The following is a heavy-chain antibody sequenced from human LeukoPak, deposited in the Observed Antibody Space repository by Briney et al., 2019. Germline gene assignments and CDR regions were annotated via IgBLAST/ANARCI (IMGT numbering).Heavy chain of an antibody. CDR2: ISSSSSYI. J-gene: IGHJ4*02. D-gene: IGHD3-22*01. CDR3: ARSPYYYDSSGYYVD. V-gene: IGHV3-21*01. Sequence: GGSLRLSCAASGFTFSSYSMNWVRQAAGKGLEWVSSISSSSSYIYYADSVKGRFTISRDNAKNSLYLQMNSLRAEDTAVYYCARSPYYYDSSGYYVDWGQGTLVTVSS. CDR1: GFTFSSYS.